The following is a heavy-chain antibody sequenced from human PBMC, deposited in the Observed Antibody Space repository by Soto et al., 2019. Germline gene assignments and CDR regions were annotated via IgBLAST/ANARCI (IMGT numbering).Heavy chain of an antibody. D-gene: IGHD3-9*01. CDR3: ARASYYDILTGYLPYYYGMDV. J-gene: IGHJ6*02. Sequence: EVQLVETGGGLIQPGGSLRLSCAASGFTVSSNYMSWVRQAPGKGLEWVSVIYSGGSTYYADSVKGRFTISRDNSKNTLYLQMNSLRADDTAVYYCARASYYDILTGYLPYYYGMDVWGQGTTVTVSS. V-gene: IGHV3-53*02. CDR2: IYSGGST. CDR1: GFTVSSNY.